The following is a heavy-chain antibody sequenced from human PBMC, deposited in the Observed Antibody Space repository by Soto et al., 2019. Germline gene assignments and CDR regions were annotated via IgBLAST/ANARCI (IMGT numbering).Heavy chain of an antibody. J-gene: IGHJ5*02. CDR2: IYYSGST. V-gene: IGHV4-39*01. CDR3: ARHRGNLVRGVISNWFDP. CDR1: GGSISSSSYY. D-gene: IGHD3-10*01. Sequence: PXATLSLTCTVSGGSISSSSYYWGWIRQPPGKGLEWIGRIYYSGSTYYNPSLKSRVTISVDTSKNQFSLKLSSVTAADTAVYYCARHRGNLVRGVISNWFDPWGQGTLVTVSS.